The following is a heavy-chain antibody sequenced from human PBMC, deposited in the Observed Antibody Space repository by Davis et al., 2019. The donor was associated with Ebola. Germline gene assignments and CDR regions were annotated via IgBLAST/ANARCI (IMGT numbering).Heavy chain of an antibody. CDR3: ARTFTYYDFWSGYYNYYYGMDV. CDR2: IDWDDDK. CDR1: GFSLSTSGMC. V-gene: IGHV2-70*01. J-gene: IGHJ6*02. D-gene: IGHD3-3*01. Sequence: SGPTLVKPTQTLTLTCTFSGFSLSTSGMCVSWIRQPPGKALEWLALIDWDDDKYYSTSLKTRLTISKDTSKNQVVLTMTNMDPVDTATYYCARTFTYYDFWSGYYNYYYGMDVWGQGTTVTVSS.